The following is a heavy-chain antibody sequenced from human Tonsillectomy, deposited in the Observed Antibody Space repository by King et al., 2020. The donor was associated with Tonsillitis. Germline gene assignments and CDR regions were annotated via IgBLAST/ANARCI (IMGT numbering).Heavy chain of an antibody. D-gene: IGHD6-19*01. V-gene: IGHV3-21*01. J-gene: IGHJ4*02. Sequence: VQLVESGGGLVKPGGSLRLSCAASGFTFSSYSMNWVRQAPGKGLEWVSSISSSSSNIFYADSVKGRFTISRDNAKNSLYLQMNILRAEDTAVYYCARGGSPGGWYLDYWGQGTLVTVSS. CDR3: ARGGSPGGWYLDY. CDR1: GFTFSSYS. CDR2: ISSSSSNI.